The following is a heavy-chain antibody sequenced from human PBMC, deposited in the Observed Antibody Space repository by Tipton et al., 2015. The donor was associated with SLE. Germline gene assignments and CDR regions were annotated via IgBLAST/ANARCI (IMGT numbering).Heavy chain of an antibody. CDR3: ARARPFGVVTYGMDV. CDR1: GFTFSSYS. D-gene: IGHD3-3*01. CDR2: ISSSSSYI. Sequence: SLRLSCAASGFTFSSYSMNWVRQAPGKGLEWVSSISSSSSYIYYADSVKGRFTISRDNAKNSLYLQMNSLRAEDTAVYYCARARPFGVVTYGMDVWGQGTTVTVSS. J-gene: IGHJ6*02. V-gene: IGHV3-21*01.